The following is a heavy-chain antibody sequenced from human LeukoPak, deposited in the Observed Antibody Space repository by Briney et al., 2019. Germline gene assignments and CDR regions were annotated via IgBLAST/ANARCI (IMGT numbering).Heavy chain of an antibody. V-gene: IGHV3-21*01. J-gene: IGHJ4*02. CDR2: ISSSSSYI. CDR3: ARDEATIVVVPAAHDY. CDR1: GFTFSSYS. Sequence: GGSLRPSCAASGFTFSSYSMNWVRQAPGKGLEWVSSISSSSSYIYYADSVKGRFTISRDNAKNSLYLQMNSLRAEDTAVYYCARDEATIVVVPAAHDYWGQGTLVTVSS. D-gene: IGHD2-2*01.